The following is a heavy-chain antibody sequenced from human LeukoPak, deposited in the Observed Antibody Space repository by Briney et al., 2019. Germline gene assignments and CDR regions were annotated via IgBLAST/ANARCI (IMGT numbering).Heavy chain of an antibody. Sequence: GRSLRLSCAASGFTFSSYGMHWVRQAPGKGLEWVAVISYDGSNKYYADSVKGRFTISRDNSKNTLYLQMNSLRAEDTAVYYCAKTLDIVATITPFDYWGQGTLVTVSS. CDR2: ISYDGSNK. CDR3: AKTLDIVATITPFDY. V-gene: IGHV3-30*18. J-gene: IGHJ4*02. CDR1: GFTFSSYG. D-gene: IGHD5-12*01.